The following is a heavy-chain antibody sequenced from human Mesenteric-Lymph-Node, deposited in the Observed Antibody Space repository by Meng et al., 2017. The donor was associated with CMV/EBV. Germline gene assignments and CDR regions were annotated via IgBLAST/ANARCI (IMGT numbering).Heavy chain of an antibody. J-gene: IGHJ4*02. Sequence: GSLRLSCTVSGGSISSSSYYWGWIRQPPGKGLEWIGSIYYSGSTYYNPSLKSRVTISVDKSKNQFSLKLSSVTAADTAVYYCARASGSYYRRYFDYWGQGTLVTVSS. CDR2: IYYSGST. CDR1: GGSISSSSYY. CDR3: ARASGSYYRRYFDY. D-gene: IGHD1-26*01. V-gene: IGHV4-39*07.